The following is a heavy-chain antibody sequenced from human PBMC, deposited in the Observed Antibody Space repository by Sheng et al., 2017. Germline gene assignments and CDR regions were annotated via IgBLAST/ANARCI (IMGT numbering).Heavy chain of an antibody. CDR3: XRSGIGWHEH. CDR2: IYADGST. D-gene: IGHD6-19*01. V-gene: IGHV3-53*01. CDR1: GFNVGTYF. J-gene: IGHJ4*02. Sequence: EVQLVESGGGLIQPGGSLRLSCEASGFNVGTYFMSWVRQAPGKGLEWVSVIYADGSTYYADSVKGRFTISRDSSKNTLNLQMNSLRAEDTAVYYCXRSGIGWHEHWGQGTLVTVSX.